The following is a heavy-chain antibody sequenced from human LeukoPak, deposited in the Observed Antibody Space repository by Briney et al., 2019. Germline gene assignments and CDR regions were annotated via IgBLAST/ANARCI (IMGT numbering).Heavy chain of an antibody. D-gene: IGHD3-22*01. CDR3: ARVGRPRGINYYDSSGYYSFDY. CDR2: ISSSSSYI. Sequence: GGSLRLSCAASGFTFSSYSMNWVRQAPGKGLEWVSSISSSSSYIYYADSVKGRFTISRDNAKNSLYLQMNSLRAEDTAVYYCARVGRPRGINYYDSSGYYSFDYWGQGTLVTVSS. CDR1: GFTFSSYS. V-gene: IGHV3-21*01. J-gene: IGHJ4*02.